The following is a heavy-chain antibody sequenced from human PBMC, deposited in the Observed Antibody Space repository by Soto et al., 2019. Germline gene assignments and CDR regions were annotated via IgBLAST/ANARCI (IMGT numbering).Heavy chain of an antibody. CDR1: GYTLTELS. CDR3: ATDSYCTNGVCYMGDYFDY. Sequence: ASVKVSCKVSGYTLTELSMHWVLQAPGKGLEWMGGFDPEDGETIYAQKFQGRVTMTEDTSTDTAYMELSSLRSDDTAVYYCATDSYCTNGVCYMGDYFDYWGQGTLVTVSS. J-gene: IGHJ4*02. CDR2: FDPEDGET. D-gene: IGHD2-8*01. V-gene: IGHV1-24*01.